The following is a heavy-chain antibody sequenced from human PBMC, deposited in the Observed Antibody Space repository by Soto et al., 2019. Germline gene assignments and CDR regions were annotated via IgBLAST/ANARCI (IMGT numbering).Heavy chain of an antibody. CDR1: GFTFSESG. CDR3: ASSRYGIGAGMDV. D-gene: IGHD3-16*01. V-gene: IGHV3-30*03. CDR2: ISYDGSQK. J-gene: IGHJ6*02. Sequence: QVQLVESGGGVVQPGRSLRLSCEASGFTFSESGMHWVRQAPGKGLEWVTLISYDGSQKYYIDSVKGRFTISRDNSKNTLYLQMNSLRVEDTAVYYCASSRYGIGAGMDVWGQGTTVIVSS.